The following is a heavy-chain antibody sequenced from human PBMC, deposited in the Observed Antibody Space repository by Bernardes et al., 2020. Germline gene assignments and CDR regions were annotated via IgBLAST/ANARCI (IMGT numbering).Heavy chain of an antibody. V-gene: IGHV4-31*03. D-gene: IGHD3-22*01. CDR1: GGSISSGGYY. Sequence: SETLSLTCTVSGGSISSGGYYWSWIRQHPGKGLEWIGYIYYSGSTYYNPSLKSRVTISVDTSKNQFSLKLSSVTAADTAVYYCARHYYDSSGYYYHHPYFQHWGQGTLVTVSS. J-gene: IGHJ1*01. CDR3: ARHYYDSSGYYYHHPYFQH. CDR2: IYYSGST.